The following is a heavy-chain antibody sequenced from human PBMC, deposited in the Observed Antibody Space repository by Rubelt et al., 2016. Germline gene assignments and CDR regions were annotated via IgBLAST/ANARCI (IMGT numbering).Heavy chain of an antibody. V-gene: IGHV3-30*04. CDR2: ISYDGSNK. D-gene: IGHD3-10*01. J-gene: IGHJ6*02. Sequence: VRQAPGKGLEWVAVISYDGSNKYYADSVKGRFTISRDNSKNTLYLQMNSLRAEDTAVYYCARDHGSGSFGMDVWGQGTTVTVSS. CDR3: ARDHGSGSFGMDV.